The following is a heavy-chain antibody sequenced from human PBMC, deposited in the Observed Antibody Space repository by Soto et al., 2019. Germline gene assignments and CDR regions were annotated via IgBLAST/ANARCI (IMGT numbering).Heavy chain of an antibody. CDR2: IKSKTDGGTT. Sequence: KSGGSLRLSCAASGFTFSNAWMSWVRQAPGKGLEWVGRIKSKTDGGTTDYAAPVKGRFTISRDDSKNTLYLQMNSLKTEDTAVYYCTTDQDYSPYYGMDVWGQGTTVTVSS. CDR1: GFTFSNAW. D-gene: IGHD4-4*01. J-gene: IGHJ6*02. CDR3: TTDQDYSPYYGMDV. V-gene: IGHV3-15*01.